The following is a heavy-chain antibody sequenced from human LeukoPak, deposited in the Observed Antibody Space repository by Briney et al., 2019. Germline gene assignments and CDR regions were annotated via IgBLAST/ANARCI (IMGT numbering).Heavy chain of an antibody. J-gene: IGHJ4*02. CDR2: IYPGDSDT. CDR3: VLMSAGGGYYYDSSGYFPS. D-gene: IGHD3-22*01. Sequence: TGESLKISCTGSRYSFTTYWIAWVRQMPGKGLECMGIIYPGDSDTRYSPSFQGQVTISADKSISTAYLRWSSLRASDTAIYYCVLMSAGGGYYYDSSGYFPSWGQGTLVTVSS. CDR1: RYSFTTYW. V-gene: IGHV5-51*01.